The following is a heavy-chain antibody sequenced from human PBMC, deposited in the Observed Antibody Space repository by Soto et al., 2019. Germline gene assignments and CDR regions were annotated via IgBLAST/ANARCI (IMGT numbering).Heavy chain of an antibody. CDR3: ARGEPSRKIQNYYYMDV. V-gene: IGHV4-34*01. Sequence: QVQLQQWGAGLLKPSETLSLTCAVYGGSFSGYYWSWIRQPPGKGLEWIGEINHGGSTNYNPSLKSRVTISVDTSKNQFALKLSSVTAADTAVYYCARGEPSRKIQNYYYMDVWGKGTTVTVSS. J-gene: IGHJ6*03. CDR1: GGSFSGYY. CDR2: INHGGST.